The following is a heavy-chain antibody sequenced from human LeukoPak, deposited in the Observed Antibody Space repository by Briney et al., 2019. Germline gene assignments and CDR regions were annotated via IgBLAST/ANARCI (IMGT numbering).Heavy chain of an antibody. CDR1: GFTFSSYS. V-gene: IGHV3-21*01. CDR2: ISSSSSYI. J-gene: IGHJ6*02. Sequence: GGSLRLSCAASGFTFSSYSMNWVRQAPGKGLEWVSSISSSSSYIYYADSVKGRFTISRDNAKNSLYLQMNSLRAEDTAVYYCARDPYSNYEEEGYYYYGMDVWGQGTTVTVSS. D-gene: IGHD4-11*01. CDR3: ARDPYSNYEEEGYYYYGMDV.